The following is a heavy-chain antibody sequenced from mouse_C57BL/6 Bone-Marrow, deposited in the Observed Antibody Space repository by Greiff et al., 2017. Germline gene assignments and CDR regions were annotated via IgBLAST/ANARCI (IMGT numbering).Heavy chain of an antibody. CDR2: IHPNSGST. CDR1: GYTFTSYW. CDR3: ARLITTVGFDV. Sequence: QVQLQQSGAELVKPGASVKLSCKASGYTFTSYWMHWVKQRPGQGLEWIGMIHPNSGSTNYNEKFKSKATLTVDKSSSTAYMQLSSLTSEDSAVYYCARLITTVGFDVWGTGTTVTVSS. V-gene: IGHV1-64*01. J-gene: IGHJ1*03. D-gene: IGHD1-1*01.